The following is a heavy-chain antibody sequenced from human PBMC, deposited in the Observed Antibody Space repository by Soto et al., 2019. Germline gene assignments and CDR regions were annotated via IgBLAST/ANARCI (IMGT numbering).Heavy chain of an antibody. Sequence: EVQLLESGGGLVQPGGSLRLSCAASGFTFSSYAMSWVRQAPGKGLEWVSAISGSGGSTYYADSVKGRFTISRDNSKNTLHLQTNSPRAEYTAVYYCASRAGREGFTNWFDHWGQGTLVTVSS. J-gene: IGHJ5*02. CDR2: ISGSGGST. D-gene: IGHD1-26*01. CDR3: ASRAGREGFTNWFDH. V-gene: IGHV3-23*01. CDR1: GFTFSSYA.